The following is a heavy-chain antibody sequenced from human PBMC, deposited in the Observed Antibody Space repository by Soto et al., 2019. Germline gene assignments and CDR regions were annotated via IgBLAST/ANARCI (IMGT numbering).Heavy chain of an antibody. CDR1: GYIFIANS. Sequence: ASVKVSCTASGYIFIANSMHWVRQAPGQGLEWMGGIIPNFGTANYAQKFQGRVTITADASTSTAYMELSSLRSEDTAVYYCARGAYDSSGYPFAGFDYWGQGTLVTVSS. J-gene: IGHJ4*02. D-gene: IGHD3-22*01. V-gene: IGHV1-69*13. CDR3: ARGAYDSSGYPFAGFDY. CDR2: IIPNFGTA.